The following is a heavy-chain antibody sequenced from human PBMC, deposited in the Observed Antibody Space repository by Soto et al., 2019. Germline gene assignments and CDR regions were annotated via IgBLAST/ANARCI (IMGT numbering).Heavy chain of an antibody. V-gene: IGHV4-39*02. J-gene: IGHJ4*02. CDR2: VHYDQTT. CDR3: ASHRGRFGEADY. D-gene: IGHD3-10*01. Sequence: QLQLQESGPGLVKPAETLFLSCTVSGGSVGNSNYYWGWIRQSPGKGLEWIGNVHYDQTTYYTPSLEGRLTISIDTLNNNFSLKLTSVIASDTAVYYCASHRGRFGEADYWGQGTLVTVSS. CDR1: GGSVGNSNYY.